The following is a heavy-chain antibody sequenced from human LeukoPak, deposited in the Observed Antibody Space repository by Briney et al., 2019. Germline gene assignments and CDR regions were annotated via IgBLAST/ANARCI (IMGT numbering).Heavy chain of an antibody. CDR3: ARDTLGGWFFDY. V-gene: IGHV4-59*01. Sequence: SETLSLTCTGSGGSISSYYWSWIRQPPGKGLEWIGYIYSWGSTNYNPPLESRVTISVDTSKNQFSLKLSSVTAADTAVYYCARDTLGGWFFDYWGQGTLVTVSS. CDR2: IYSWGST. D-gene: IGHD7-27*01. J-gene: IGHJ4*02. CDR1: GGSISSYY.